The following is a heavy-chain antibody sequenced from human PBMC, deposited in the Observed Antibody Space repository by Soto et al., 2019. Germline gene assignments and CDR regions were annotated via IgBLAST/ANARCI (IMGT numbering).Heavy chain of an antibody. V-gene: IGHV3-9*01. CDR2: ISWNSGSI. D-gene: IGHD6-19*01. CDR3: AKDHQGSDSATQWLAWYAFDI. CDR1: GFTFDDYA. Sequence: EVQLVESGGGLVQPGRSLRLSCAASGFTFDDYAMHWVRQAPGKGLEWVSGISWNSGSIGYADSVKGRFTISRDNAKNSLYLQMNSLRAEDTALYYCAKDHQGSDSATQWLAWYAFDIWGQGTMVTVSS. J-gene: IGHJ3*02.